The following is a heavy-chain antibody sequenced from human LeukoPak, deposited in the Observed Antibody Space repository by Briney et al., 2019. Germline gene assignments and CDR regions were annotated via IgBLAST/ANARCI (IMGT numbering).Heavy chain of an antibody. Sequence: PGGSLRLSCSASGFTFSNYAMHWVRQAPGKGLEYVSAISNNGGSTHYADSVKGRFTISRDNSKNTLYLQTSSLRAEDTAVYYCVKDSVTAIRGIIDYWGQGTLVTVSS. CDR2: ISNNGGST. V-gene: IGHV3-64D*09. CDR3: VKDSVTAIRGIIDY. J-gene: IGHJ4*02. CDR1: GFTFSNYA. D-gene: IGHD2-21*02.